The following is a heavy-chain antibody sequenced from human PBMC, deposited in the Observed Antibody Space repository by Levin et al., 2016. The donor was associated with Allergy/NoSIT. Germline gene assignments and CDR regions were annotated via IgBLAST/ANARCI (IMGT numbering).Heavy chain of an antibody. D-gene: IGHD2-21*02. Sequence: QMPGKGLEWVANIKQDGSEKYYVDSVKGRFTISRDNAKNSLYLQMNSLRAEDTAVYYCARMAYCGGDCYLFDYWGQGTLVTVSS. CDR2: IKQDGSEK. J-gene: IGHJ4*02. CDR3: ARMAYCGGDCYLFDY. V-gene: IGHV3-7*01.